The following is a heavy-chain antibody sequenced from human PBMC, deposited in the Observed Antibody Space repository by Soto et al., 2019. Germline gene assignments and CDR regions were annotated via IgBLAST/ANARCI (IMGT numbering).Heavy chain of an antibody. CDR1: GGSISSDY. Sequence: SETLCLTCTVSGGSISSDYWSWIRQPPGKGLEWIGYIYYSGSTNYNPSLKSRVTISVDTSKNQFSLKLSSVAAADTAVYYCASYGGYDLGYYYYLDVWGKGTTVTVSS. V-gene: IGHV4-59*01. CDR3: ASYGGYDLGYYYYLDV. D-gene: IGHD5-12*01. CDR2: IYYSGST. J-gene: IGHJ6*03.